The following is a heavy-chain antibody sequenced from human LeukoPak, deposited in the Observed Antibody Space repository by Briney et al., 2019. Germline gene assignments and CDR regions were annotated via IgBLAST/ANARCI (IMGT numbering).Heavy chain of an antibody. CDR1: GFTFSSYE. Sequence: GGSLRLSCAASGFTFSSYEMNWVRQAPGKGLEWVSYISSSGSTIDYAESVKGRFTISRDNAKNSLYLQMNSLRAEDTALYYCAKDKGGTLSYYFDYWGQGTLVTVSS. V-gene: IGHV3-48*03. CDR2: ISSSGSTI. J-gene: IGHJ4*02. D-gene: IGHD3-16*01. CDR3: AKDKGGTLSYYFDY.